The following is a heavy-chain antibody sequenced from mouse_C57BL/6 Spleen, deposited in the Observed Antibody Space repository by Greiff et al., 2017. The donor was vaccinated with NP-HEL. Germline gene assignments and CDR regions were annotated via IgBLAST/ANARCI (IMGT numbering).Heavy chain of an antibody. J-gene: IGHJ2*01. CDR1: GFNFTGYG. D-gene: IGHD2-12*01. V-gene: IGHV1-81*01. CDR2: IYPGSGDT. CDR3: ARSYDDFDY. Sequence: QVQLQQSGAELARPGASVKLSCTASGFNFTGYGISWVKQRTGQGLEWIGWIYPGSGDTYYNAKFKGKATLTADKSSSTAYMELRSLTSEDSAVYFCARSYDDFDYWGQGTTLSVAS.